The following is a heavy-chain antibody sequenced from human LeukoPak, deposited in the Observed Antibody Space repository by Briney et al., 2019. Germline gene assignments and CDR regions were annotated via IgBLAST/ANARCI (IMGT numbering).Heavy chain of an antibody. CDR1: GASISSGSYY. D-gene: IGHD5-18*01. CDR2: IYTSGNI. Sequence: PSETLSLTCTVSGASISSGSYYWNWIRQPAGTGLEWIGRIYTSGNINYNPSLKSRVTISVDTSKNQFSLKLSSVTAADTAVYYCARGVTAMGEFDYWGQGTLVTVSS. CDR3: ARGVTAMGEFDY. J-gene: IGHJ4*02. V-gene: IGHV4-61*02.